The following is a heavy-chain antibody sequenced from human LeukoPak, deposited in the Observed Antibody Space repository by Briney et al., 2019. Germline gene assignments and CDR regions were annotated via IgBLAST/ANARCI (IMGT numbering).Heavy chain of an antibody. J-gene: IGHJ6*03. CDR1: GFTFSSFD. D-gene: IGHD1-1*01. CDR3: ARGPPRGKYYYMDV. Sequence: GGSLRLSCAAFGFTFSSFDMHWVRQPTGQGLEWVSTIGTASDTYYPGSVEGRFTLSRDNAKNSLYLQMNSLTAGDTAVYYCARGPPRGKYYYMDVWGKGTTVTVPS. V-gene: IGHV3-13*01. CDR2: IGTASDT.